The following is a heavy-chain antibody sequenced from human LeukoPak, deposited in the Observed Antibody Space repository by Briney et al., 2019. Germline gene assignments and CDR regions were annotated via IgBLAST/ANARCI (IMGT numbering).Heavy chain of an antibody. Sequence: GGSLRLSCAASGFTFSSYAMSWVRQAPGKGLEWVSAIGGSGSTTYYADSVKGRFTISRDNAKNSLYLQMNSLRAEDTAVYYCARALVGATIEFDYWGQGTLVTVSS. V-gene: IGHV3-23*01. D-gene: IGHD1-26*01. J-gene: IGHJ4*02. CDR2: IGGSGSTT. CDR3: ARALVGATIEFDY. CDR1: GFTFSSYA.